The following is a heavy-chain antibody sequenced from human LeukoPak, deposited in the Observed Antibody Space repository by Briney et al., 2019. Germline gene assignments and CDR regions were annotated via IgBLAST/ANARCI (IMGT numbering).Heavy chain of an antibody. D-gene: IGHD3-22*01. V-gene: IGHV4-30-2*01. CDR1: GGSISSGGYY. J-gene: IGHJ4*02. CDR2: IYHSGST. CDR3: ASSPSGYYPDY. Sequence: PSQTLSLTCTVSGGSISSGGYYWSWIRQPPGKGLEWIGYIYHSGSTYYNPSLKSRVTISVDRSKNQFSLKLSSVTAADTAVYYCASSPSGYYPDYWGQGTLVTVSS.